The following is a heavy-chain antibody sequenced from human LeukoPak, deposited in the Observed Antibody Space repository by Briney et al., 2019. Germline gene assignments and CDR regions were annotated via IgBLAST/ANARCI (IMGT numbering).Heavy chain of an antibody. D-gene: IGHD3-3*01. CDR3: ARRIYDFWSGYYLDY. CDR2: ISAYNGNT. Sequence: ASVKVSCKASGYTFTSYGISWVRQAPGQGLEWTGWISAYNGNTNYAQKLQGRVTMTTDTSTSTAYMELRSLRSDDTAVYYCARRIYDFWSGYYLDYWGQGTLVTVSS. V-gene: IGHV1-18*01. J-gene: IGHJ4*02. CDR1: GYTFTSYG.